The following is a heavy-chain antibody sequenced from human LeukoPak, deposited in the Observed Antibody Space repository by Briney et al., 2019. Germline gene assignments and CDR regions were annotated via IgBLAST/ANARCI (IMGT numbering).Heavy chain of an antibody. CDR3: ARSIVVVVAATEGVGYYFDD. V-gene: IGHV3-11*04. CDR2: ISSSGSTI. CDR1: GFTFSDYY. D-gene: IGHD2-15*01. J-gene: IGHJ4*02. Sequence: GGSLRLSCAASGFTFSDYYMSWIRQAPGKGLEWVSYISSSGSTIYYADSVKGRFTISRDNAKNSLYLQMNSLRAEDTAVYYCARSIVVVVAATEGVGYYFDDWGQGTLVTVSS.